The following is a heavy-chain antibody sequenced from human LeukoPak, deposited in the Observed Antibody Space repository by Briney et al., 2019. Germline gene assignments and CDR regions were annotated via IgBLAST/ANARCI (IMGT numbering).Heavy chain of an antibody. CDR1: GGSFSGYY. CDR2: INHGEST. CDR3: ARGQVGSYVFYYYYGMDV. V-gene: IGHV4-34*01. J-gene: IGHJ6*02. D-gene: IGHD5-18*01. Sequence: SETLSLTCAVYGGSFSGYYWSWIRQPPGEGLEWIGEINHGESTSYNPSLKSRVTISEDTSKNQFSLRLSSVTDADTAVYYCARGQVGSYVFYYYYGMDVWGRGTTVTVSS.